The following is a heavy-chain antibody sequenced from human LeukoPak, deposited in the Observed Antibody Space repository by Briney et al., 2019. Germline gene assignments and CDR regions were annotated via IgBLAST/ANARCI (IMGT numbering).Heavy chain of an antibody. CDR2: IVVGSGNT. CDR3: AAVSSSGWYGDAFDI. J-gene: IGHJ3*02. V-gene: IGHV1-58*01. CDR1: GFTFTSSA. Sequence: GTSVTVSCTASGFTFTSSAVQWVRQARGQRLEWIGWIVVGSGNTNYAQKFQERVTITRDMSTSTAYMELSSLRSEDTAVYYCAAVSSSGWYGDAFDIWGQGTMVTVSS. D-gene: IGHD6-19*01.